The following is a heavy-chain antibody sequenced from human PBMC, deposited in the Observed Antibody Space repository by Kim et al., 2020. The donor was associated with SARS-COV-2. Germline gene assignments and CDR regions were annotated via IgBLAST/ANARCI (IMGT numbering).Heavy chain of an antibody. Sequence: SETLSLTCTVSGGSISSYYWSWIRQPPGKGLEWIGYIYYSGSTNYNPSLKSRVTISVDTSKNQFSLKLSSVTAADTAVYYCARHKPLERTFDWLTNYYDYYGMDVWGQGTTVTVSS. CDR3: ARHKPLERTFDWLTNYYDYYGMDV. CDR1: GGSISSYY. J-gene: IGHJ6*02. V-gene: IGHV4-59*08. D-gene: IGHD3-9*01. CDR2: IYYSGST.